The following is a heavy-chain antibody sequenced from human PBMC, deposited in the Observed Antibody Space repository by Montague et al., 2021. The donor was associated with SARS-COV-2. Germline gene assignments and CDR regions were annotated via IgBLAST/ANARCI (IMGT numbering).Heavy chain of an antibody. V-gene: IGHV3-23*01. D-gene: IGHD3-22*01. J-gene: IGHJ4*02. CDR3: AKGYYYDTSGYLQPFDY. Sequence: SLRLSCAASGFTFRSYGMSWVRQAPGKGLEWVSGITGSGGSTYYADSVKGRFTISRDNSKNTLYLQMNSLRAEDTAVYYCAKGYYYDTSGYLQPFDYWGQGTLVTVSS. CDR1: GFTFRSYG. CDR2: ITGSGGST.